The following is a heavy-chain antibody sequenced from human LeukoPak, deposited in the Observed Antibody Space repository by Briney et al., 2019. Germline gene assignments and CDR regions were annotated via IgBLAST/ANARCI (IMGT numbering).Heavy chain of an antibody. CDR2: ISGSGGTT. CDR3: AKNGETGFITAAGRRGYFDC. J-gene: IGHJ4*02. CDR1: GFTFSSYA. D-gene: IGHD6-13*01. V-gene: IGHV3-23*01. Sequence: PGGSLRLSCAASGFTFSSYAMSWVRQAPGKGLEWVSAISGSGGTTYYADSVKGRFTISRDNSKNTLYLQMNSLRADDTAVYYCAKNGETGFITAAGRRGYFDCWGQGTLVTVSS.